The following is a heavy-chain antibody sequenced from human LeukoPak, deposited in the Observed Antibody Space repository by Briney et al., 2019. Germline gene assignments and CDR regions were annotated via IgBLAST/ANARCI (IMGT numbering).Heavy chain of an antibody. CDR3: AREGGGFDY. J-gene: IGHJ4*02. CDR2: INHSWGT. Sequence: SETLSLTCGVYGGSFSGYYWNWIRQPPGKGLEWIGEINHSWGTKYHPSLKSRVTMSVDTSKNHFSLKLSSVTAADTAVYYCAREGGGFDYWGQGTLVTVSS. D-gene: IGHD3-16*01. CDR1: GGSFSGYY. V-gene: IGHV4-34*01.